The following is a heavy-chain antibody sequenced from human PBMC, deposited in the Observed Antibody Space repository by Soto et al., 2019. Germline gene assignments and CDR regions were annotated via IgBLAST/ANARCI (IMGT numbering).Heavy chain of an antibody. CDR2: GYHGGNT. J-gene: IGHJ4*02. V-gene: IGHV4-39*01. Sequence: QLQLQESGPGLVKPSETQSLTCTVSGGSISSNSYYWAWIRQPPGKGLEWIGSGYHGGNTYYNPSNKSRVTISVDTSTNQFSLQLKSVTAADTAVYYGARHLSGYGYLDFEYWGQGILVNVSS. D-gene: IGHD5-18*01. CDR3: ARHLSGYGYLDFEY. CDR1: GGSISSNSYY.